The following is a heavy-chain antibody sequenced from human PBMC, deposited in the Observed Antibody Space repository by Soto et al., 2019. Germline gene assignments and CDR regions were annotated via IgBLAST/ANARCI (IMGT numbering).Heavy chain of an antibody. CDR3: ARALPTNFGVGYYFDY. D-gene: IGHD3-3*01. J-gene: IGHJ4*02. Sequence: PSETLSLTCTVSGGSVSSGSYYWSWIRQPPGKGLEWIGYIYYSGSTNYNPSLKSRVTISVDTSKNQFSLKLSSVTAADTAVYYCARALPTNFGVGYYFDYWGQGTLVTVSS. CDR1: GGSVSSGSYY. V-gene: IGHV4-61*01. CDR2: IYYSGST.